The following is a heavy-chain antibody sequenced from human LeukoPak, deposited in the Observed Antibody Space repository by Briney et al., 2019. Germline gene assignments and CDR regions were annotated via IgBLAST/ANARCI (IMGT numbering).Heavy chain of an antibody. CDR3: AKEYCGPTTCSTLGREFDY. D-gene: IGHD2-21*01. J-gene: IGHJ4*02. V-gene: IGHV3-33*06. Sequence: GRYLSLYCAASGFTCNTYSLHRVRHAPGNGLEGVAIPWHGGRNKSYKDSVKGRFTMSSADSKNTLYLQMNSLRAEDTAVYYCAKEYCGPTTCSTLGREFDYWGQGTLVTVSS. CDR2: PWHGGRNK. CDR1: GFTCNTYS.